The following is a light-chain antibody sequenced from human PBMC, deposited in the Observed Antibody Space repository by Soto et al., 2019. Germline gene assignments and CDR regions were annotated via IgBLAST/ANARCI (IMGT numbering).Light chain of an antibody. CDR3: LQYDSHSWT. Sequence: DIPMTQSPSTLSPSVGDRVTITCRASRSISDWLAWYQQKPGKAPKLLIFDASTLKSGVPSRFSGSGSGTEFTLTISSLQPDDAATYYCLQYDSHSWTFGPGTKVEIK. CDR2: DAS. CDR1: RSISDW. J-gene: IGKJ1*01. V-gene: IGKV1-5*01.